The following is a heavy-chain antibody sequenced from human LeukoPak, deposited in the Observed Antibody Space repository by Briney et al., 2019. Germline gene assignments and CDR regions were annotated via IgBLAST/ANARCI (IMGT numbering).Heavy chain of an antibody. CDR1: GFTFSSYA. CDR2: ISYDGSNK. CDR3: ARDRDGYNKIDY. J-gene: IGHJ4*02. V-gene: IGHV3-30-3*01. Sequence: GGSLRLSCVASGFTFSSYAMHWVRQAPGKGLEWVAVISYDGSNKYYADSVKGRFTISRDNSKNTLYLQMNSLRAEDTAVYYCARDRDGYNKIDYWGQGTLVTVSS. D-gene: IGHD5-24*01.